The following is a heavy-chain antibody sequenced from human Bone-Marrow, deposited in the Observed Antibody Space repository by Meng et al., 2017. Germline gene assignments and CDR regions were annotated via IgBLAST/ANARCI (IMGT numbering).Heavy chain of an antibody. Sequence: GESLKISCAASGFTFTSYSMIWVRQAPGKGLEWVANINQDGTEKYYVDSVKGRFTISRDNAKNSMYLQMNSLRAEDTAVYHCARVRASYCYDSSGYYSPGMDVWGQGTTVTVSS. CDR2: INQDGTEK. CDR3: ARVRASYCYDSSGYYSPGMDV. CDR1: GFTFTSYS. J-gene: IGHJ6*02. D-gene: IGHD3-22*01. V-gene: IGHV3-7*01.